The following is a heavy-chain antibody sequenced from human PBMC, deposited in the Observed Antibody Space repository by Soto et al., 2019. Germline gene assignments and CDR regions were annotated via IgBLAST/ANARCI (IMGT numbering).Heavy chain of an antibody. CDR1: GGSISSGGYY. CDR3: ARATTVTSSFFYYGLDV. D-gene: IGHD4-17*01. CDR2: IYYNGNT. V-gene: IGHV4-31*03. Sequence: SETLSLTCTVSGGSISSGGYYWSWIRQHPGKGLEWIGYIYYNGNTYYNPSLKSRLTMSLDTSQNQFSLHLTSVIAADSASYFCARATTVTSSFFYYGLDVWGQGTTVT. J-gene: IGHJ6*02.